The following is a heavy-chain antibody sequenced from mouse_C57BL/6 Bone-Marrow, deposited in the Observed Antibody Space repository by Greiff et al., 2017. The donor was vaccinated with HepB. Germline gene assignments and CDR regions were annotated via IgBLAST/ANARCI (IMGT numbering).Heavy chain of an antibody. J-gene: IGHJ1*03. V-gene: IGHV7-1*01. D-gene: IGHD2-3*01. CDR2: SRNKANDYTT. Sequence: EVKVEESGGGLVQSGRSLRLSCATSGFTFSDFYMEWVRQAPGKGLEWIAASRNKANDYTTEYSASVKGRFIVSRDTSQSILYLQMNALRAEDTAIYYCARVYDGYSYWYFDVWGTGTTVTVSS. CDR1: GFTFSDFY. CDR3: ARVYDGYSYWYFDV.